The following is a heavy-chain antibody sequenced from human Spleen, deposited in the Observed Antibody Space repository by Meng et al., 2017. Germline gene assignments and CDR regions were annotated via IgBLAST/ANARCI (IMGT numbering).Heavy chain of an antibody. CDR2: INHSGST. Sequence: QVLLQQWGGGLFKPSETLSLTCVVSGGSFSDYYWSWIRQPPGKGLEWIGEINHSGSTNYNPSLESRATISVDTSQNNLSLKLSSVTAADSAVYYCARGPTTMAHDFDYWGQGTLVTVSS. CDR3: ARGPTTMAHDFDY. V-gene: IGHV4-34*01. D-gene: IGHD4-11*01. CDR1: GGSFSDYY. J-gene: IGHJ4*02.